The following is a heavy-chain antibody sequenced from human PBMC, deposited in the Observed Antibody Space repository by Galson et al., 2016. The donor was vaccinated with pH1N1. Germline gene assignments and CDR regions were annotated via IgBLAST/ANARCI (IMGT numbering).Heavy chain of an antibody. D-gene: IGHD3-3*02. CDR1: GFSFSSYW. Sequence: SLRLSCAASGFSFSSYWMSWVRQAPGKGLEWVSVLYPGGTTYYADSVKGRFTISRDNAKSTLYLQMNSLRAEDTSIYYCTRDVPFTSFDYWGQGTLVTVSS. V-gene: IGHV3-66*01. CDR2: LYPGGTT. J-gene: IGHJ4*02. CDR3: TRDVPFTSFDY.